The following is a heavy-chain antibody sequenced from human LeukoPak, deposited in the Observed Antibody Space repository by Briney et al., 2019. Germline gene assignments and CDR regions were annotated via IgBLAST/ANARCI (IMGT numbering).Heavy chain of an antibody. D-gene: IGHD5-12*01. CDR3: ARHSKVDIVATIIFDY. Sequence: KPSETLSLTCTVSGSSISSGFYWGWIRQPPGKGLEWVGSIYHSGSTNYNPSLKSRVTISVDTSKNQFSLKLSSVTAADTAAYYCARHSKVDIVATIIFDYWGQGTLVTVSS. CDR2: IYHSGST. V-gene: IGHV4-38-2*02. CDR1: GSSISSGFY. J-gene: IGHJ4*02.